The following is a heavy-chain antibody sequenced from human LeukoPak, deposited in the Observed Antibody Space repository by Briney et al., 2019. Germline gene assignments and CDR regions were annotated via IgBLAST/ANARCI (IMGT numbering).Heavy chain of an antibody. D-gene: IGHD2-15*01. CDR3: ARDYCSGGSRYSWRYNWFDP. V-gene: IGHV1-46*01. J-gene: IGHJ5*02. Sequence: ASVKVSCKASGYTFTSYYMHWVRQAPGQGLEWMGIINPSGGSTSYAQKFQGRVTMTRDTSTSTVYMELSSLRSEDTAVYYCARDYCSGGSRYSWRYNWFDPWGQGTLVTVSS. CDR1: GYTFTSYY. CDR2: INPSGGST.